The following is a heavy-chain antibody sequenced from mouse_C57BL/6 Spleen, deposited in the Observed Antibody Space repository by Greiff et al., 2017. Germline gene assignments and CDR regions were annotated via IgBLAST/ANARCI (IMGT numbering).Heavy chain of an antibody. Sequence: QVQLQQPGAELVKPGASVKLSCKASGYTFTSYWMHWVKQRPGQGLEWIGMIHPNSGSTNYNEKFKSKATLTVDKSSSTAYMQLSSLTSEDSAVYYCARGPGSSSYYCDYWGQGTTLTVSS. D-gene: IGHD1-1*01. CDR1: GYTFTSYW. J-gene: IGHJ2*01. CDR2: IHPNSGST. CDR3: ARGPGSSSYYCDY. V-gene: IGHV1-64*01.